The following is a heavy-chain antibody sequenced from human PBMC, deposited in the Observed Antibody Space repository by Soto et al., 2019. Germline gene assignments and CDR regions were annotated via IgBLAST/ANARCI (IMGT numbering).Heavy chain of an antibody. J-gene: IGHJ5*02. CDR2: IYHSGST. D-gene: IGHD2-2*01. CDR1: GGSISSGGYS. Sequence: SVTLPLTWAVSGGSISSGGYSWSWIRQPPGKGLEWIGYIYHSGSTYYNPSLKSRVTISVDRSKNQFSLKLSSVTAADTAVYYCARVPDRWGQGTLVTVSS. CDR3: ARVPDR. V-gene: IGHV4-30-2*01.